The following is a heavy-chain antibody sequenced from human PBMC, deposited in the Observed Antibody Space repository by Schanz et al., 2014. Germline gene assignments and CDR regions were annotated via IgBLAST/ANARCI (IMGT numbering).Heavy chain of an antibody. J-gene: IGHJ5*02. CDR2: IKPNSGAA. CDR3: ARPFPAMVRARGNWFDP. CDR1: GYTFTDYS. V-gene: IGHV1-2*02. D-gene: IGHD3-10*01. Sequence: QVQLVQSGAEVRKPGASVKVSCRASGYTFTDYSIHWLRQAPGQGLELMGWIKPNSGAAEYAQKFQGRVTMTRDTTIVTTYKELNRLPSDDTAIYYCARPFPAMVRARGNWFDPWGQGTLVIVSS.